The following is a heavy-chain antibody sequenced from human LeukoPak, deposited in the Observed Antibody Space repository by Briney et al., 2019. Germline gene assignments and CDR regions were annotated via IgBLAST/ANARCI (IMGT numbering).Heavy chain of an antibody. V-gene: IGHV4-39*07. CDR1: GGSISSSSYY. J-gene: IGHJ3*02. Sequence: PSETLSLTCTVSGGSISSSSYYWGWIRQPPGKGLEWIGSIYYSGSTYYNPSLKSRVTISVDTSKNQFSLKLSSVTAADTAVYYCARDSRSWLVFDIWGQGTMVTVSS. CDR2: IYYSGST. CDR3: ARDSRSWLVFDI. D-gene: IGHD6-13*01.